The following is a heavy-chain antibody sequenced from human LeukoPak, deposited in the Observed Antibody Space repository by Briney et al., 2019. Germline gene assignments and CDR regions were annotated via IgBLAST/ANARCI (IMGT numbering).Heavy chain of an antibody. CDR3: AREVLPYDSSGYYYAPHQYYFDY. J-gene: IGHJ4*02. CDR2: IYYSGTT. V-gene: IGHV4-39*07. Sequence: SETLSLTCTVSGGSMSSTSYYWGWIRQPPGKGLEWIGTIYYSGTTYYNPSLKSRVTISVDTSKNQFSLQLNSVTPEDTAVYHCAREVLPYDSSGYYYAPHQYYFDYWGQGTLVTVSS. D-gene: IGHD3-22*01. CDR1: GGSMSSTSYY.